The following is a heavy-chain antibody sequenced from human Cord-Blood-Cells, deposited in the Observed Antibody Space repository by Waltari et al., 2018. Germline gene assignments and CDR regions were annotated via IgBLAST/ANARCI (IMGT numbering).Heavy chain of an antibody. CDR3: ARGLGGGAFDI. D-gene: IGHD3-16*01. Sequence: QLQLVQSGAEVKTPVSSVKVSCKASGRNFSSYAISLARQAPGQGLEWMGGIILIFGTANYAQKFQGRVTITADESTSTAYMELSSLRSEDTAVYYCARGLGGGAFDIWGQGTMVTVSS. J-gene: IGHJ3*02. V-gene: IGHV1-69*01. CDR2: IILIFGTA. CDR1: GRNFSSYA.